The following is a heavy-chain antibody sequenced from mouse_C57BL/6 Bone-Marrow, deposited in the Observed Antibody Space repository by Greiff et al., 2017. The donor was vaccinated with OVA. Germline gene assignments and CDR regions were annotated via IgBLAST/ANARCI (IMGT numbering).Heavy chain of an antibody. Sequence: SGPELVKPGASVKISCKASGYSFTGYYMNWVKQSPEKSLEWIGEINPSTGGTTYNQKFKAKATLTVDKSSSTAYMQLKSLTSEDSAVYYCAREVGPAWFAYWGQGTLVTVSA. CDR3: AREVGPAWFAY. D-gene: IGHD4-1*01. CDR1: GYSFTGYY. J-gene: IGHJ3*01. CDR2: INPSTGGT. V-gene: IGHV1-42*01.